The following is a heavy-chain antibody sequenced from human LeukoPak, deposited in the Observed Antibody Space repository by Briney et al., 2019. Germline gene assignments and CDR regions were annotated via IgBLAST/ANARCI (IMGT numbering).Heavy chain of an antibody. CDR1: GFTFSSYA. D-gene: IGHD6-13*01. CDR3: ASQSSSSWYLSRSNYPFDY. CDR2: ISYDGSNK. V-gene: IGHV3-30-3*01. Sequence: GRSLRLSCAASGFTFSSYAMHWVRQAPGKGLEWVAVISYDGSNKYYADSVKGRFTISRDNSKNTLYLQMNSLRAEDTAVYYCASQSSSSWYLSRSNYPFDYWGQGTLVTVSS. J-gene: IGHJ4*02.